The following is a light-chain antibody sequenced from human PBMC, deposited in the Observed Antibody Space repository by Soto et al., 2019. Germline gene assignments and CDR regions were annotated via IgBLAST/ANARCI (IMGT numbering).Light chain of an antibody. CDR2: DAS. Sequence: EIVLTQSPATLSLSPGERATASFRASQSVSSHLAWYQQKRVQAPRLLIYDASSRASGIPARFSGSGSGTDFTLTISSLEPEDFAVYYCQQGGNWPLTFGQGTRLEIK. CDR1: QSVSSH. V-gene: IGKV3-11*01. CDR3: QQGGNWPLT. J-gene: IGKJ5*01.